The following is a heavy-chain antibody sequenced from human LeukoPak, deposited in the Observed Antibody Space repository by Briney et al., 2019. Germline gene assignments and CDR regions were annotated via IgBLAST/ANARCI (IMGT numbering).Heavy chain of an antibody. CDR1: GFTFSSYS. J-gene: IGHJ4*02. V-gene: IGHV3-48*04. CDR2: ISSSSSTI. D-gene: IGHD1-26*01. Sequence: PGGSLRLSCAASGFTFSSYSMNWVRQAPGKRLEWVSYISSSSSTIYFADSVKGRFTISRDNAKNSLYLQMNSLRAEDTAVYYCARDGGATTSDYWGQGTLVTVSS. CDR3: ARDGGATTSDY.